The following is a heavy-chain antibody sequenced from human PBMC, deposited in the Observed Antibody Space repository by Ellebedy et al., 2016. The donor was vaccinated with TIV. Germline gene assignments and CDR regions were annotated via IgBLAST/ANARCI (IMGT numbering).Heavy chain of an antibody. CDR3: AREDGFVAVAGNLSYYYYYGMDV. Sequence: AASVKVSCKASGYTFTSYDINWARQATGQGLEWMGWMNPNSGNTGYAQKFQGRVTMTRNTSISTAYMELSSLRSEDTAVYYCAREDGFVAVAGNLSYYYYYGMDVWGQGTTVTVSS. V-gene: IGHV1-8*01. CDR1: GYTFTSYD. D-gene: IGHD6-19*01. J-gene: IGHJ6*02. CDR2: MNPNSGNT.